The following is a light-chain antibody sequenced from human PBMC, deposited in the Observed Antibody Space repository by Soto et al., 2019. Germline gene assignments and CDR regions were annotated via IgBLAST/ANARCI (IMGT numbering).Light chain of an antibody. CDR1: QSVSSY. J-gene: IGKJ2*01. Sequence: EIVLAQSPATLSLSPGERATLSCRASQSVSSYLAWYQQKPGQAPRLLIYDASNRATGIPARFSGSGSGTDFTLTLSSLEPEHFAVYYCQQRSNWPPGYTFGQGTKLEIK. V-gene: IGKV3-11*01. CDR2: DAS. CDR3: QQRSNWPPGYT.